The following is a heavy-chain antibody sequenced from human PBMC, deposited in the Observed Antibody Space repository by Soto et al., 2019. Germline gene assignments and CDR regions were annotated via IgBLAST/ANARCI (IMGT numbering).Heavy chain of an antibody. CDR3: ARDRTLSYFDY. J-gene: IGHJ4*02. CDR1: GFTLSSYG. Sequence: QVQLVESGGAVVQPGRSLRLSCAASGFTLSSYGMHWVRQAPGKGLEWVAVIWYDGNSKYYVDSVKDRFTISRDSSKNKLYLQINSLRAEDTAVYYCARDRTLSYFDYWGQGTLVTVSS. CDR2: IWYDGNSK. V-gene: IGHV3-33*04.